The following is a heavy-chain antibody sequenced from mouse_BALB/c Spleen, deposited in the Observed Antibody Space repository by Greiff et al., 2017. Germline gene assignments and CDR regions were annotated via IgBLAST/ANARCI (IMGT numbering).Heavy chain of an antibody. D-gene: IGHD2-1*01. V-gene: IGHV5-12-1*01. CDR1: GFAFSSYD. CDR3: ARQTTYAMDY. CDR2: ISSGGGST. J-gene: IGHJ4*01. Sequence: EVQRVESGGGLVKPGGSLKLSCAASGFAFSSYDMSWVRQTPEKRLEWVAYISSGGGSTYYPDTVKGRFTISRDNAKNTLYLQMSSLKSEDTAMYYCARQTTYAMDYWGQGTSVTVSS.